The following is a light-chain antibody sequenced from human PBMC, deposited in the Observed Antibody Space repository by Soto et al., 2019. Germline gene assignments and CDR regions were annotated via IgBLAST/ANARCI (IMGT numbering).Light chain of an antibody. V-gene: IGKV4-1*01. Sequence: DIVMTQSPDSLAVSLGERATINCRSSQSVLYSSSNKNYLDWYQQKPGQPPKLLIYWASTRESRVPDRFSGSGSGTDFTLTISSLQAEDVSVYYCQQYCSSPWTFGQGTKVEIK. J-gene: IGKJ1*01. CDR2: WAS. CDR3: QQYCSSPWT. CDR1: QSVLYSSSNKNY.